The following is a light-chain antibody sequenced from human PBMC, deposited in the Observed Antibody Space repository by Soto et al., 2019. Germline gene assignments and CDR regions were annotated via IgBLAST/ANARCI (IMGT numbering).Light chain of an antibody. V-gene: IGKV1-13*02. CDR1: QGISSA. J-gene: IGKJ5*01. Sequence: AIQLTQSPSSLSASVGDRVTITCRASQGISSALAWYQQKPGKAPKLLIYDASSLESGVPSRFSGSGSGTDFTLTISSLQPEDFATYYCLQFNSYPRAFGQGTRLEIK. CDR2: DAS. CDR3: LQFNSYPRA.